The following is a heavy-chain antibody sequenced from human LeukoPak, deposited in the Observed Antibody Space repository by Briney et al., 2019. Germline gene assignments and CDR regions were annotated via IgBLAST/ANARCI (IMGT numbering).Heavy chain of an antibody. D-gene: IGHD2-21*02. CDR3: ARQHIVVVTANNAESGWFDP. Sequence: PSETLSLTCTVSGGSISSSTYYWGWIRQPPGKGLEWIGSMYYSGTTYYNPSLKSRVTISVDTAKNQFSLKLTSVTAADTAVYYCARQHIVVVTANNAESGWFDPWGQGTLVTVSS. V-gene: IGHV4-39*01. CDR2: MYYSGTT. CDR1: GGSISSSTYY. J-gene: IGHJ5*02.